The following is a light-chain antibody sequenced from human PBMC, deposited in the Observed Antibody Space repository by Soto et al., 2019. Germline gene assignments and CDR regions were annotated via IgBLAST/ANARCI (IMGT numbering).Light chain of an antibody. CDR3: AAWDDSLSGWV. CDR1: SSDIGSTY. V-gene: IGLV1-47*02. J-gene: IGLJ3*02. CDR2: SDN. Sequence: QSVLAQPPSASGTPGQRVTISCSGSSSDIGSTYVYWYQQLPGTAPKLLIYSDNQRPAGVPDRFSGSKSGTSASLAISGLRSEDEADYHCAAWDDSLSGWVFGGGTKLTVL.